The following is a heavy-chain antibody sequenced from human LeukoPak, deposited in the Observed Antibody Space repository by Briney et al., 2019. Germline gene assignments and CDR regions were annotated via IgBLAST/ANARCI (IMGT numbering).Heavy chain of an antibody. J-gene: IGHJ5*02. D-gene: IGHD4-17*01. Sequence: GGSLRLSCAASGFTFSSYSMNWVRQAPGKGLEWVSYISSSSSTIYYADSVKGRFTISRDNAKNSLYLQMNSLRAEDTAVYYCARAYGDYESWFDPWGQGTLVTVSS. CDR1: GFTFSSYS. CDR3: ARAYGDYESWFDP. V-gene: IGHV3-48*04. CDR2: ISSSSSTI.